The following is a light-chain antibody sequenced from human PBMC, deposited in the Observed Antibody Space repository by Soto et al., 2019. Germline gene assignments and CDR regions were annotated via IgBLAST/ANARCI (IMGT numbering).Light chain of an antibody. CDR3: QQSYNTVWT. J-gene: IGKJ1*01. Sequence: DMQITQSPSSLSASEANRVSITCRASQTISNFVNWYQQKLGRAPRLLIYAASSLQSGVPSRFSGSGSGTDFTLTISSLQPEDFATYYCQQSYNTVWTFGQGTKVDIK. CDR2: AAS. CDR1: QTISNF. V-gene: IGKV1-39*01.